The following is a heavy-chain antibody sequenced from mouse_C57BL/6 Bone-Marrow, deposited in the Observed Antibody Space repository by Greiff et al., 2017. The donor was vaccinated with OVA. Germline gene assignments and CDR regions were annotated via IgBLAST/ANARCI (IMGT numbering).Heavy chain of an antibody. J-gene: IGHJ2*01. Sequence: EVQVVESGGGLVQPGGSLSLSCAASGFTFTDYYMSWVRQPPGKALEWLGFIRNKANGYTTEYSASVKGRFTISRDNSQSILYLQMNALRAEDSATYYCARTYPYYFDYWGQGTTLTVSS. V-gene: IGHV7-3*01. D-gene: IGHD5-1*01. CDR2: IRNKANGYTT. CDR1: GFTFTDYY. CDR3: ARTYPYYFDY.